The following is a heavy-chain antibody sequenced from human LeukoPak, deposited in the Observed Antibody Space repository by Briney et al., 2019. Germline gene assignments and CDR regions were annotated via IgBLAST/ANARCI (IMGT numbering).Heavy chain of an antibody. Sequence: PGASVKVSCKASGYTFTSYYMHWVRQAPGQGLEWMGIINPSGGNTGYAQKFQGRVTITRNTSTNTAYMELSGLRSEDTAVYYCARGPRVFGVAIAPYWYFDFWGRGTLVTVSS. CDR2: INPSGGNT. CDR1: GYTFTSYY. CDR3: ARGPRVFGVAIAPYWYFDF. V-gene: IGHV1-46*01. D-gene: IGHD3-3*01. J-gene: IGHJ2*01.